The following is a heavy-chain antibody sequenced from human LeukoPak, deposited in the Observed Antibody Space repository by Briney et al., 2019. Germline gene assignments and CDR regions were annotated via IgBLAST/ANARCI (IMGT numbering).Heavy chain of an antibody. CDR1: GGSFSGYY. D-gene: IGHD5-18*01. J-gene: IGHJ5*02. CDR3: GRGNVDTAMVTCWFDP. Sequence: KSSETLSLTCAVYGGSFSGYYWSWIRQPPGKGREWIGEINHSGSTNYNPSLKSRVTISVDTSKNQFSLKLSSVAAADTAVYYCGRGNVDTAMVTCWFDPWGQGTLVTVSS. CDR2: INHSGST. V-gene: IGHV4-34*01.